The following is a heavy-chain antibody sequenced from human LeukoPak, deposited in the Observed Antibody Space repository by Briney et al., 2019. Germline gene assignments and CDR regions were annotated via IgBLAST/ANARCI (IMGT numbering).Heavy chain of an antibody. Sequence: GGSLRLSCEASGFSLSNYYMVWVRQPPGKGLECISYIPNDDSVIYYADSVGGRLSVSRDSAKNSLSLQLNSLRAEDTAVYYCAREQWFRWEYWGQGILVTVSS. CDR2: IPNDDSVI. CDR3: AREQWFRWEY. V-gene: IGHV3-11*01. CDR1: GFSLSNYY. J-gene: IGHJ4*02. D-gene: IGHD3-22*01.